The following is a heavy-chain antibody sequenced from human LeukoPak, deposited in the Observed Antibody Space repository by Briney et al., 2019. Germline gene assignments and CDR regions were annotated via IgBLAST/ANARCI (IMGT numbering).Heavy chain of an antibody. CDR3: AKLVVVTATYWYFDL. CDR2: IKQDGSEK. J-gene: IGHJ2*01. D-gene: IGHD2-21*02. CDR1: GFTCSSYW. Sequence: GGSLRLSCAASGFTCSSYWMSWVRQARGRGLQWVANIKQDGSEKYYADSVEGRFTISRDNAKNTLYLQMNSLRAEDTAVYYCAKLVVVTATYWYFDLWGRGTLVGVSS. V-gene: IGHV3-7*03.